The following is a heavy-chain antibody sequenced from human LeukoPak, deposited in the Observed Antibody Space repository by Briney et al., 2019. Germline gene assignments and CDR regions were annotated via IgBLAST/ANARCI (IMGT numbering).Heavy chain of an antibody. V-gene: IGHV1-69*04. CDR1: GGTFSSYA. J-gene: IGHJ4*02. CDR3: ARVDTAMVIDY. Sequence: SVKVSCKASGGTFSSYAISWVRQAPGQGLERMGRVIPILGIANYAQKFQGRVTITADKSTSTAYMELSSLRSEDTAVYYCARVDTAMVIDYWGQGTLVTVSS. CDR2: VIPILGIA. D-gene: IGHD5-18*01.